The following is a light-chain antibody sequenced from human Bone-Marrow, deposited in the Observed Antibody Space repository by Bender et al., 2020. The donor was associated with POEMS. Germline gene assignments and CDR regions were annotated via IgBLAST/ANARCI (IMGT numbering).Light chain of an antibody. CDR2: STN. Sequence: QTVVTQEPSFSVSPGGTVTLTCGLMSGSVSISHYPSWYQQTPGQAPRTLIYSTNTRSSGVPDRFSGSILGSKAALTITGAQADDESDYYCGLYMGRGLWVFGGGTNLAVL. J-gene: IGLJ3*02. CDR1: SGSVSISHY. V-gene: IGLV8-61*01. CDR3: GLYMGRGLWV.